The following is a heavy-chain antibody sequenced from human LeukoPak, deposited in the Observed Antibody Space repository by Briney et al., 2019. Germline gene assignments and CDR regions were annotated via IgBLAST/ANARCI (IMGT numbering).Heavy chain of an antibody. CDR3: ARGDCTGTSCPAHDY. CDR2: IHNSGSS. V-gene: IGHV4-59*08. CDR1: GGSISSYY. J-gene: IGHJ4*02. D-gene: IGHD2-2*01. Sequence: SETLSLTCAVSGGSISSYYWSWIRQPPGKRLEYIGYIHNSGSSYYHPSLRGRVSISMDTSKNHFSLKVTSVTAADTAVYYCARGDCTGTSCPAHDYWGQGTLVTVSS.